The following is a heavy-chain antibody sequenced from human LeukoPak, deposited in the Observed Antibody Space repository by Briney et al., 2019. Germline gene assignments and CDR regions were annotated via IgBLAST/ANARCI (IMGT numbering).Heavy chain of an antibody. CDR3: ARHMGRIAVSDNFDY. CDR1: GGSISSSSYY. V-gene: IGHV4-39*01. J-gene: IGHJ4*02. D-gene: IGHD6-19*01. CDR2: IYYSGST. Sequence: SETLSLTCTVSGGSISSSSYYWGWIRQPPGKGLEWIGSIYYSGSTYHNPSLKSRVTISVDTSKNQFSLKLSSVTAADTAVYYCARHMGRIAVSDNFDYWGQGTLVTVSS.